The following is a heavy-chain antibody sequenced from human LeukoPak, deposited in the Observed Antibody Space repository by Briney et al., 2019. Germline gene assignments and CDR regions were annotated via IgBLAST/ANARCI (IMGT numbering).Heavy chain of an antibody. CDR1: GYSFTSYW. V-gene: IGHV5-51*01. Sequence: GESLKISCKGSGYSFTSYWIGWVRPMRGKGLEWMGIIYPGDSDTRYSPSFQGQVTISADKSTSTAYQQWSSLKASDTDMYYCVRPSLRGLYYFDYWGKGTLVTVSS. D-gene: IGHD3-16*01. CDR2: IYPGDSDT. CDR3: VRPSLRGLYYFDY. J-gene: IGHJ4*02.